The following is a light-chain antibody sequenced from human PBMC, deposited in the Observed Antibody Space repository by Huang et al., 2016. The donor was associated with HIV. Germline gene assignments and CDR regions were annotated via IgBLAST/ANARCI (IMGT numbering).Light chain of an antibody. CDR2: LAS. CDR3: QQYFSSQRT. V-gene: IGKV1-NL1*01. Sequence: DIQMTQFPSSLFAYVGDRVTITCRASQGISNSLAWYQQKPGKAPKLLVYLASRLETGVPSRFSGSGSETDYTLTISSLQPEDSATYYCQQYFSSQRTFGQGTKVEIK. CDR1: QGISNS. J-gene: IGKJ1*01.